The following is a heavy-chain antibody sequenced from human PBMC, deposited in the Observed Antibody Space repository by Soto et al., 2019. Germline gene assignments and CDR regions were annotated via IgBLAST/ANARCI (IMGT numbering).Heavy chain of an antibody. V-gene: IGHV3-23*01. J-gene: IGHJ4*02. Sequence: EVQLLESGGGLVQPGGSRRLSCAASGFTFSSYAMSWVRQAPGKGLEWVSAISGSGGSTYYADSVKGRFTISRDNSKNTLYLQMNSLRAEDTAVYYCAKDRGMLTGPNDDYWGQGTLVTVSS. CDR2: ISGSGGST. D-gene: IGHD3-9*01. CDR3: AKDRGMLTGPNDDY. CDR1: GFTFSSYA.